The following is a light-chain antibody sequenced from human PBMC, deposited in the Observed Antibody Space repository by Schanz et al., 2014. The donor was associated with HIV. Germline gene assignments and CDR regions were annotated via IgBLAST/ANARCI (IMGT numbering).Light chain of an antibody. Sequence: QSVLTQPPSASGTPGQRVTISCSGGSSNIGSNTVNWYQQLPGTAPKLLIYSDTQRPSGVTDRFSGYKSGTSASLAISGLQAENEADYYCAAWDDSLNGWVFGGGTKLTVL. CDR3: AAWDDSLNGWV. CDR2: SDT. J-gene: IGLJ3*02. V-gene: IGLV1-44*01. CDR1: SSNIGSNT.